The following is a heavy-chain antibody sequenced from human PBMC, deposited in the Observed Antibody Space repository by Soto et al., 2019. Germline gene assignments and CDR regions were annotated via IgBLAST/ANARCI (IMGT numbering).Heavy chain of an antibody. CDR1: GFTFSSYG. CDR2: ISSDGSNK. Sequence: QVQLVESGGGVVQPGRSLRLSCAASGFTFSSYGMHWVRQAPGKGLEWVAVISSDGSNKYYADSVKGRFTISRDNYKHTLYLQMNSLRAEDTAVYYCAKAIAAYDIVTGFDYWGQGTLVTVSS. CDR3: AKAIAAYDIVTGFDY. V-gene: IGHV3-30*18. J-gene: IGHJ4*02. D-gene: IGHD3-9*01.